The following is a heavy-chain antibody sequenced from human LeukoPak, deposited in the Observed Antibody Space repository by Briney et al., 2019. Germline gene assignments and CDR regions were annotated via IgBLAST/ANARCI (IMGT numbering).Heavy chain of an antibody. CDR2: ISGSGGIT. V-gene: IGHV3-23*01. CDR1: GFTFGTYS. D-gene: IGHD2-8*01. J-gene: IGHJ4*02. CDR3: VKDTPTIYCTTGICPFDY. Sequence: PGGSLRLSCVASGFTFGTYSMNWVRQAPGKGLEWVSGISGSGGITYYSDSVKGRFTISRDNSKNTVHLQMNSLRAEDTALYFCVKDTPTIYCTTGICPFDYWGQGTLVTVSS.